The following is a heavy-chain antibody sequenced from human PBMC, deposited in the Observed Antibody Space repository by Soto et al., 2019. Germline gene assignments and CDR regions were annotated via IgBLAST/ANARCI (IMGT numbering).Heavy chain of an antibody. CDR1: GFTFSSYA. CDR2: ISGSGGST. J-gene: IGHJ6*02. D-gene: IGHD1-26*01. Sequence: PGGSLRLSCAASGFTFSSYAMSWVRQAPGKGLEWVSAISGSGGSTYHADSVKGRFTISRDNSKNTLYLQMNSLRAEDTAVYYCAKGWELLLDYYYGMDVWGQGTTVTVSS. V-gene: IGHV3-23*01. CDR3: AKGWELLLDYYYGMDV.